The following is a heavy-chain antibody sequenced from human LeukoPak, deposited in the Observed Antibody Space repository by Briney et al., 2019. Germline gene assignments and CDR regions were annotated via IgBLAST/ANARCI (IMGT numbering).Heavy chain of an antibody. CDR3: AKGMSIAAAGDY. CDR2: ISGSGGST. D-gene: IGHD6-13*01. V-gene: IGHV3-23*01. J-gene: IGHJ4*02. Sequence: VSAISGSGGSTYYADSVKGRFAISRDNSKNTLYLQMNSLRAEDTAVYYCAKGMSIAAAGDYWGQGTLVTVSS.